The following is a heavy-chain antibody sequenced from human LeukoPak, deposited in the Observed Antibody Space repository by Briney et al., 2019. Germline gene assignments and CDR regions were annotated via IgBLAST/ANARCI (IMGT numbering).Heavy chain of an antibody. CDR1: GYTFTSYG. Sequence: ASVKVSCKASGYTFTSYGISWVRQAPGQGLEWMGWISAYNGNTNYARKLQGRVTMTTDTSTSTAYMELRSLRSDDTAVYYCARDLYLTHIIEGMNWFDPWGQGTLVTVSS. D-gene: IGHD2-2*02. CDR2: ISAYNGNT. CDR3: ARDLYLTHIIEGMNWFDP. V-gene: IGHV1-18*01. J-gene: IGHJ5*02.